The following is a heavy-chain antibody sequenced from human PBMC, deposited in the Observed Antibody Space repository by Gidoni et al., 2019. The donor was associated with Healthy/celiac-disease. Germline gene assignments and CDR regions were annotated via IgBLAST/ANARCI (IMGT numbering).Heavy chain of an antibody. D-gene: IGHD6-19*01. V-gene: IGHV1-24*01. Sequence: QVQLVQSGAEVKKPGASVKVSCKVSGYTITELSMHWVRQALGTGLEWMGGFDPEDSETIYAQKYQGRFTMTEDTSTDTAYMELSSLRSEDTAVYYCATRMAALGAFDIWGQGTMVTVSS. CDR3: ATRMAALGAFDI. J-gene: IGHJ3*02. CDR1: GYTITELS. CDR2: FDPEDSET.